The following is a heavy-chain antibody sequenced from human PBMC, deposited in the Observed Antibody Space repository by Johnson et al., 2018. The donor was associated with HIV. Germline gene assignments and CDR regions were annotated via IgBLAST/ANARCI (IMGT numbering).Heavy chain of an antibody. J-gene: IGHJ3*02. CDR2: TRNKANSYTT. CDR3: ANDFWSGSGI. Sequence: VQLVESGGGLVKPGGSLRLSCVGSGFTFSDYYMSWVRQAPGKGLEWVGRTRNKANSYTTDYAASVKGRFTISRDDSKNSLYLQMNSLKTEDTAVYYCANDFWSGSGIWGQGTMVTVS. V-gene: IGHV3-72*01. CDR1: GFTFSDYY. D-gene: IGHD3-3*01.